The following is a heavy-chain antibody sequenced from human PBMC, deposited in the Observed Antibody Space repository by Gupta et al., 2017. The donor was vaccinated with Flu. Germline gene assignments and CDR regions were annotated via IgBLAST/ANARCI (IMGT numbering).Heavy chain of an antibody. Sequence: EVQLVESGGGLVQPGRSLRLSCGASGFIFDDYAMHWVRQAPGKGLEWVSGISWNGGSIGYADSVKGRFTISRDNAKNSLYLQMNSLRAEDTALYYCAKDIRNFYDSSGYGRFDYWGQGTLVTVSS. V-gene: IGHV3-9*01. CDR1: GFIFDDYA. CDR2: ISWNGGSI. CDR3: AKDIRNFYDSSGYGRFDY. D-gene: IGHD3-22*01. J-gene: IGHJ4*02.